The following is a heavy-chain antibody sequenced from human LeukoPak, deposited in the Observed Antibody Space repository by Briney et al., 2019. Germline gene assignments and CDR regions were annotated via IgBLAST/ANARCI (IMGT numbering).Heavy chain of an antibody. V-gene: IGHV3-30*18. CDR2: ISYNGSEV. D-gene: IGHD2-8*01. Sequence: GRSLRLSCAASGFAFSTYAMHWGRQAPGKGLEWVAVISYNGSEVYYGDSVKGRFTISRDNSRNTLYLQMNRLRVEDTAVYHCAKAGCSSAGCYTNYWGQGTSVTVSS. J-gene: IGHJ4*02. CDR3: AKAGCSSAGCYTNY. CDR1: GFAFSTYA.